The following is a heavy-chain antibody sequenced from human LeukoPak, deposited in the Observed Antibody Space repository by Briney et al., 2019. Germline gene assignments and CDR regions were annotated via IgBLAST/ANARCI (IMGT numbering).Heavy chain of an antibody. CDR2: IWYDGSNK. J-gene: IGHJ4*02. V-gene: IGHV3-33*01. CDR3: ARERSGYFDY. Sequence: PGRSLRLSCAASGFTFSSYGMHWVRQAPGKGLEWVAVIWYDGSNKYYADSVKGRFSISRDNSKNTLYLQMNSLRAEDTAVYYCARERSGYFDYWGQGTLVTVSS. CDR1: GFTFSSYG.